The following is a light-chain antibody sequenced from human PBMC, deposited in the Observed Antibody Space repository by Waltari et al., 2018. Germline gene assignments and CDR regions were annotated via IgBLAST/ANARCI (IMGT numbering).Light chain of an antibody. J-gene: IGKJ1*01. Sequence: DIQSTQSPSTLSASVGDRVTLPCRASQRISTVLAWYQQRPGKAPKLLIYDAYSLKSGVPSRFSGSGFGTEFTLTISSLQPDDFATYYCQQYNSSSGTFGQGTEVEIK. CDR2: DAY. V-gene: IGKV1-5*01. CDR1: QRISTV. CDR3: QQYNSSSGT.